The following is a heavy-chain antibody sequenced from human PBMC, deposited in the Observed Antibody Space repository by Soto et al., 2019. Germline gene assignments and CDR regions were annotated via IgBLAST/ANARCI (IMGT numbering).Heavy chain of an antibody. J-gene: IGHJ5*02. V-gene: IGHV1-2*02. CDR1: GYTFTGYY. D-gene: IGHD3-22*01. CDR2: INPNSGGT. CDR3: ARDRVDYYDSSAWFDP. Sequence: QVQLVQSGAEVKKPGASVKVSCKASGYTFTGYYMHWVRQAPGQGLEWMGWINPNSGGTNYAQEFQGRVTMTRDTSISTAYMELSRLRSDDTAVYYCARDRVDYYDSSAWFDPWGQGTLVTVSS.